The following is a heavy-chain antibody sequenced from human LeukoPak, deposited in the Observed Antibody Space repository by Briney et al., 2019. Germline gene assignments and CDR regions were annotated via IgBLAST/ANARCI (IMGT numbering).Heavy chain of an antibody. D-gene: IGHD1-26*01. CDR2: IIPILGIA. CDR3: ASTARWVGAEGGAFDI. CDR1: GGTFSSYT. J-gene: IGHJ3*02. Sequence: SVKVSCKASGGTFSSYTISWVRQAPGQGLEWMGRIIPILGIANYAQKFQGRVTITADKSTSTAYMELSSLRSEDTAVYYCASTARWVGAEGGAFDIWGQGTVVTVSS. V-gene: IGHV1-69*02.